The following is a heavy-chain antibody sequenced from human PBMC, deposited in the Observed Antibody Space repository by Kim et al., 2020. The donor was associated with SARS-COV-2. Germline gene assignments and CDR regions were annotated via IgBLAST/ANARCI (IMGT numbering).Heavy chain of an antibody. Sequence: ASVKVSCKASGYTFTSDGISWVRQAPGQGLEWMGWISVYNGDTNYAQKFQGRVTMTTDTSTSTAYMEVRSLRSDDTAVYYCARGDFDFWSGLWLYGMDVWGQGTTVTVSS. CDR3: ARGDFDFWSGLWLYGMDV. D-gene: IGHD3-3*01. J-gene: IGHJ6*02. CDR2: ISVYNGDT. V-gene: IGHV1-18*01. CDR1: GYTFTSDG.